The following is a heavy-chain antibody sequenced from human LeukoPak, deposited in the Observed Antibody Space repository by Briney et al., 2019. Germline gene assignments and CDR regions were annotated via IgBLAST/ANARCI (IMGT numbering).Heavy chain of an antibody. CDR3: ARGEVVVVPAAKRYYYYYMDV. D-gene: IGHD2-2*01. V-gene: IGHV1-69*06. Sequence: ASVKVSCKASGGTFSSYAISWVRQAPGQGLEWMGGIIPIFGTANYAQKFQGRVTITADKSTSTAYMELSSLRSEDTAVYYCARGEVVVVPAAKRYYYYYMDVWGKGTTVTVSS. CDR1: GGTFSSYA. CDR2: IIPIFGTA. J-gene: IGHJ6*03.